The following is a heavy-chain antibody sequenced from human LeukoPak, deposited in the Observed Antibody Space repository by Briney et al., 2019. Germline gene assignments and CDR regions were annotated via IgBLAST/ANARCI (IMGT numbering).Heavy chain of an antibody. CDR1: GYTFTSYY. CDR3: ARRLLVGWFDS. D-gene: IGHD2-8*02. J-gene: IGHJ5*01. CDR2: INPSGGST. Sequence: ASVKVSCKASGYTFTSYYMHWVRQAPGQGLKWMGIINPSGGSTSYAQKFQGRVTMTRDTSTSTVYMELSSLRSEDTAVYYCARRLLVGWFDSWGQGTLVTVSS. V-gene: IGHV1-46*01.